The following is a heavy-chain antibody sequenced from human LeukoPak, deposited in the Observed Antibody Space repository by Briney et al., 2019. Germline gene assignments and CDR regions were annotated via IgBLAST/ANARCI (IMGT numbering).Heavy chain of an antibody. V-gene: IGHV3-30*02. CDR2: IRYDGSNK. CDR1: GFTFSSYG. Sequence: GGSLRLSCAASGFTFSSYGMHWVRQAPGKGLEWVAFIRYDGSNKYYADSVKGRFTISRDNSENTLYLQMNSLRAEDTAVYYCAKVKSGYYTHFDYWGQGTLVTVSS. J-gene: IGHJ4*02. D-gene: IGHD3-22*01. CDR3: AKVKSGYYTHFDY.